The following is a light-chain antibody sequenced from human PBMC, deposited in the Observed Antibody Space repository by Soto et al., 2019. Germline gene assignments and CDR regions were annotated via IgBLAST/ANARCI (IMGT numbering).Light chain of an antibody. CDR1: QTINTY. V-gene: IGKV1-8*01. CDR3: QQYYRLPWT. CDR2: GAS. J-gene: IGKJ1*01. Sequence: VTQAPSSLSASTGDRVTITCRANQTINTYLDWYQQRQGQAPKLLIYGASILQSGVPSRFSGSGSGTDFTLTISGLQSEDFATYFCQQYYRLPWTFGQGTKVDIK.